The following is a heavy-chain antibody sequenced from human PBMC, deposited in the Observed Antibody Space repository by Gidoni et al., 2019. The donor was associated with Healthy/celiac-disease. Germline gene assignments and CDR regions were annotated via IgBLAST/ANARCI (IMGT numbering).Heavy chain of an antibody. V-gene: IGHV1-18*01. CDR1: GYTFTSYG. CDR2: ISAYNGNT. J-gene: IGHJ4*02. Sequence: QVQLVQSGAEVKKPGASVKVSCKASGYTFTSYGISWVRQAPGQGLEWMGWISAYNGNTNYAQKLQGRVTMTTATSTSTAYMDLRSLRSDDTAVYYCASSVGYDQFDYWGQGTLVTVSS. D-gene: IGHD5-12*01. CDR3: ASSVGYDQFDY.